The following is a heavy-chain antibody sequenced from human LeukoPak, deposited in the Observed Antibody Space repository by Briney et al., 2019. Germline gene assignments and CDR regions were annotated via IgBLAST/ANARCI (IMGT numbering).Heavy chain of an antibody. Sequence: GGSLRLSCAASGFTFSNYWMNWVRQAPGKGLEWVSAISGSGGSTYYADSVKGRFTISRDNSKNTLYLQMNSLRAEDTAVYYCAKDRQQLFDPWGQGTLVTVSS. D-gene: IGHD6-13*01. CDR2: ISGSGGST. CDR1: GFTFSNYW. CDR3: AKDRQQLFDP. V-gene: IGHV3-23*01. J-gene: IGHJ5*02.